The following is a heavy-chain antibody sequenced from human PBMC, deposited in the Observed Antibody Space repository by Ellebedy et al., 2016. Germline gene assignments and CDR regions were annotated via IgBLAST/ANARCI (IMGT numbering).Heavy chain of an antibody. CDR1: GGSISSSTYY. CDR2: MHYSGNS. Sequence: SETLSLXXTVSGGSISSSTYYWGWVRQPPGKELQWIGLMHYSGNSHYNSSLKSRVTISVDTSKNQFSLNLKSVTAADTAVYYCASVDGSGSFYNPHFDYWGQGILVTVSS. J-gene: IGHJ4*02. CDR3: ASVDGSGSFYNPHFDY. V-gene: IGHV4-39*01. D-gene: IGHD3-10*01.